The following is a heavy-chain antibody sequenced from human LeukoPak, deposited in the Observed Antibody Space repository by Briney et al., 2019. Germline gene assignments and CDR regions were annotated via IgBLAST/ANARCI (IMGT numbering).Heavy chain of an antibody. CDR3: ARATEFAFDI. J-gene: IGHJ3*02. D-gene: IGHD3-10*01. Sequence: KTSATLSLTCAVYGGSFSGYYWSWIRQPPGKGLEWIGEINHSGSTNYNPSLKSRVTISVDTSKNQFTLKLSSVTAADTAVYYCARATEFAFDIWGQGTMVTVSS. CDR1: GGSFSGYY. V-gene: IGHV4-34*01. CDR2: INHSGST.